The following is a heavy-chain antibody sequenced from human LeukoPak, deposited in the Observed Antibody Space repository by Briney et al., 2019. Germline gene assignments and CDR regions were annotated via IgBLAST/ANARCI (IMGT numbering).Heavy chain of an antibody. J-gene: IGHJ4*02. CDR3: ARDREQQLASVYFDY. D-gene: IGHD6-13*01. Sequence: SQTLSPTCTVSGGSISSGSYYWSWIRQPAGKGLEWIGRIYTSGSTNYNPSLKSRVTISVDTSKNQFSLKLSSVTAADTAVYYCARDREQQLASVYFDYWGQGTLVTVSS. V-gene: IGHV4-61*02. CDR2: IYTSGST. CDR1: GGSISSGSYY.